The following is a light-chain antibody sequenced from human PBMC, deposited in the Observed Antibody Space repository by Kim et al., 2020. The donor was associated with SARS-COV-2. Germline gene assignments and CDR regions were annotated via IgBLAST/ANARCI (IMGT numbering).Light chain of an antibody. V-gene: IGKV1-39*01. Sequence: SLGGRVTITGRASQSVSSNLNWYQQKPGQAPNLLIYAASSLEGGVPSRFSGSGSGTDFTLTISSLQPEDFATYYCQQSYNTPLTFGGGTKVDIK. CDR1: QSVSSN. CDR2: AAS. J-gene: IGKJ4*01. CDR3: QQSYNTPLT.